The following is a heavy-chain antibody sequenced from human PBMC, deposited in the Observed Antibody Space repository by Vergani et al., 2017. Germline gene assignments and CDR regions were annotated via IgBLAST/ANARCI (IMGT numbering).Heavy chain of an antibody. Sequence: QVQLVQSGAEVKKPGASVKVSCKASGGTFSSYTISWVRQAPGQGLEWMGRIIPILGIANYAQKFQGRVTITADKSTSTAYMELSSLRSEDTAVYYCAIGGIAAAGIDNYYYYYGMDVWGQGTTVTVSS. CDR2: IIPILGIA. CDR3: AIGGIAAAGIDNYYYYYGMDV. D-gene: IGHD6-13*01. V-gene: IGHV1-69*09. J-gene: IGHJ6*02. CDR1: GGTFSSYT.